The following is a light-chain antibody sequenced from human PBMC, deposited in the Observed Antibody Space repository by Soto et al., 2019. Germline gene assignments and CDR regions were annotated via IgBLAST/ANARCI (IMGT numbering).Light chain of an antibody. CDR2: EGI. CDR3: CSYAGTSTFVL. Sequence: QSALTQPASVSGSPGQSITISCTGTSSDVGSYKLVSWFQQHPGKAPKLMIYEGIKRPSGVSNRFSGSKSGNTASLTISGLQAEDEAHYYCCSYAGTSTFVLFGGGTKLTVL. J-gene: IGLJ2*01. V-gene: IGLV2-23*03. CDR1: SSDVGSYKL.